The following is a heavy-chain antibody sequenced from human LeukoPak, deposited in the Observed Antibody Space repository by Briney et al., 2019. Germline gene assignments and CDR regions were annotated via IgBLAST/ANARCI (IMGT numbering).Heavy chain of an antibody. CDR3: ARARSYCSGGSCYPYYFDY. D-gene: IGHD2-15*01. Sequence: AETLSLTCAVYGGSFSGYYWSWIRQPPGKGLEWIGEINHSGSTKYNPSLKKRVTISVDTSKNQISLKLSSVTAADTAVYYCARARSYCSGGSCYPYYFDYWGQGTLVTVSS. V-gene: IGHV4-34*01. J-gene: IGHJ4*02. CDR2: INHSGST. CDR1: GGSFSGYY.